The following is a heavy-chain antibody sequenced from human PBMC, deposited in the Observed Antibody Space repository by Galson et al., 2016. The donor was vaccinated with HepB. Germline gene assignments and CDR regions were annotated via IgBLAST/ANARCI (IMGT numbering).Heavy chain of an antibody. J-gene: IGHJ3*02. CDR3: AKPSSGWANDAFDI. V-gene: IGHV1-69*02. CDR1: GGTFTTYP. CDR2: IIPLLGLP. D-gene: IGHD6-19*01. Sequence: SVKVSCKASGGTFTTYPITWVRQAPGQGPECLGRIIPLLGLPKYAQKFQGRLTITADKSASTTYMELTSLRSEYTAVYYCAKPSSGWANDAFDIWGQGKMVTVSS.